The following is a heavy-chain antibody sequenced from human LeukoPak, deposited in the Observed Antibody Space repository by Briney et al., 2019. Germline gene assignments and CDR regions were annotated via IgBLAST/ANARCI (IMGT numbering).Heavy chain of an antibody. CDR3: ARGYCTNGVCYSSPNWFDP. J-gene: IGHJ5*02. CDR1: GYSFTSYW. Sequence: GESLQISCKGSGYSFTSYWIGWVRPLPGKGLEWMGIIYPGDSDTRYSPSFQGQITISADKSISTAYLQWSSLKASDTAMYYCARGYCTNGVCYSSPNWFDPWGQGTLVTVSS. V-gene: IGHV5-51*01. D-gene: IGHD2-8*01. CDR2: IYPGDSDT.